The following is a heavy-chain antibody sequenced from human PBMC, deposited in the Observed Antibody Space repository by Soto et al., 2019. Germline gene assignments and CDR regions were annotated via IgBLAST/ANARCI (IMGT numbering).Heavy chain of an antibody. CDR1: GGTFSSYA. CDR3: ARVRKYYDFWSGYYTGEGLDY. V-gene: IGHV1-69*01. J-gene: IGHJ4*02. CDR2: IIPIFGTA. D-gene: IGHD3-3*01. Sequence: QVQLVQSGAEVKKPGSSVKVSCKASGGTFSSYAISWVRQAPGQGLEWMGGIIPIFGTANYAQKFQGRVTITADEPTSTAYMELSSLRSEDTAVYYCARVRKYYDFWSGYYTGEGLDYWGQGTLVTVSS.